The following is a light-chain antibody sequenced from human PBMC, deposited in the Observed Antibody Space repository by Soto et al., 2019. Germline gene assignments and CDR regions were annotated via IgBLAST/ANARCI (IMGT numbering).Light chain of an antibody. Sequence: DIQMTQSPSSLSASTGDRVTITCRASQGISTYLAWYQQKPGKVPKLLIYAASTLQSGVPSRFSGSGSGTDFTLSINSLQPEDFATYYCQQAYSFPITFGQGTRLEIK. CDR2: AAS. J-gene: IGKJ5*01. CDR1: QGISTY. CDR3: QQAYSFPIT. V-gene: IGKV1-27*01.